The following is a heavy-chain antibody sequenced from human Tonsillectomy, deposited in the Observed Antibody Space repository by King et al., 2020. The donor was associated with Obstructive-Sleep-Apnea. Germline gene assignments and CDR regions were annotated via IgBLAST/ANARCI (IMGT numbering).Heavy chain of an antibody. CDR1: GFTFSSYG. J-gene: IGHJ4*02. V-gene: IGHV3-30*02. CDR3: EKGGGDYSGSPPPFDY. Sequence: HVQLVESGGGVVQPGRSLRLSCAASGFTFSSYGMHWVRQAPGKGLEGVAFIPYDENNKYYADSVKGRVTISRDNSKNTLYLQMNSLRAEDTAVYYCEKGGGDYSGSPPPFDYWGQGTLVTVSS. CDR2: IPYDENNK. D-gene: IGHD1-26*01.